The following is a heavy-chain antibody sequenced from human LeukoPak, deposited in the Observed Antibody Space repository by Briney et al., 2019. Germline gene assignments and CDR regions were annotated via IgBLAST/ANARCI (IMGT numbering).Heavy chain of an antibody. CDR1: GGSISSSGYY. J-gene: IGHJ6*04. V-gene: IGHV4-31*03. Sequence: SETLSLTCTVSGGSISSSGYYWSWIRQHPGKGLEWIGYIYYSGSTYYNPSLKSRVTISVDTSKNQFSLKLSSVTAADTAVYYYAKRDCSSTSCYKYGMDVWGKGTTVTVSS. D-gene: IGHD2-2*02. CDR3: AKRDCSSTSCYKYGMDV. CDR2: IYYSGST.